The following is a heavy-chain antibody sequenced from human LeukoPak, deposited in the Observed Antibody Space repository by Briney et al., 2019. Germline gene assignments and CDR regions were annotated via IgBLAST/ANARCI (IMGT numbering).Heavy chain of an antibody. CDR1: GYTFTSYG. CDR3: ARDGTTMLVVAPDAFDI. J-gene: IGHJ3*02. Sequence: ASVKVSCKASGYTFTSYGISWVRQAPGQGLEWMGWISAYNGNTNYAQKLQGRVTMTTDTSTSTAYTELRSLRSDDTAVYYCARDGTTMLVVAPDAFDIWGQGTMVTVSS. CDR2: ISAYNGNT. D-gene: IGHD3-22*01. V-gene: IGHV1-18*01.